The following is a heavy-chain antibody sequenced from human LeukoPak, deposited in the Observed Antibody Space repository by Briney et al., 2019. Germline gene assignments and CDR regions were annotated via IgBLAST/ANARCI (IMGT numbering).Heavy chain of an antibody. Sequence: PGGSLRLSCAASGFTFRSYAMSWVRQAPGKGLEWVSGISGRGGSTYYADSVKGRFTISRDNSKNTLYLQMNSLRAEDTAVYYCARDTSQWFLEWLPGLENWFDPWGQGTLVTVSS. CDR2: ISGRGGST. CDR1: GFTFRSYA. CDR3: ARDTSQWFLEWLPGLENWFDP. J-gene: IGHJ5*02. D-gene: IGHD3-3*01. V-gene: IGHV3-23*01.